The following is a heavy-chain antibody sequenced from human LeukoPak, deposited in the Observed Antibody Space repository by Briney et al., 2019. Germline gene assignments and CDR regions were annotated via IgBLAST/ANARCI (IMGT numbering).Heavy chain of an antibody. CDR2: ISSSSSYT. J-gene: IGHJ4*02. Sequence: PGASLRLSCAASGFTFSDYYMSWIRQAPGKGLEWVSYISSSSSYTNYADSVKGRFTISRDNAKNSLYLQMNSLRAEDTAVYYCARFYYGSGNPTYWGQGTLVTVSS. CDR3: ARFYYGSGNPTY. D-gene: IGHD3-10*01. V-gene: IGHV3-11*06. CDR1: GFTFSDYY.